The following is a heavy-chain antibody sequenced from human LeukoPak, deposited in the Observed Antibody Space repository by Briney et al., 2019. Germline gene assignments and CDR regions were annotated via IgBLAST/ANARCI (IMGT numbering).Heavy chain of an antibody. J-gene: IGHJ5*02. Sequence: ASVKVSCKTSGYTFTSYHIHWVRQATGQGLEWMGWMNPNSGNTGYAQKFQDRVTMTRNTSISTAYMELSSLRSEDTAVYYCARDFFNSYDRGTWGQGTLVTVSS. D-gene: IGHD3-22*01. CDR2: MNPNSGNT. V-gene: IGHV1-8*02. CDR1: GYTFTSYH. CDR3: ARDFFNSYDRGT.